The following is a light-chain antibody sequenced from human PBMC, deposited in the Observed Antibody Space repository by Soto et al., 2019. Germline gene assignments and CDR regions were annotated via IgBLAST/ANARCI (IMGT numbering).Light chain of an antibody. J-gene: IGLJ2*01. V-gene: IGLV3-9*01. CDR2: RDT. CDR3: QQFNSWPLT. CDR1: NIGSKS. Sequence: SYELTQPLSVSVAPGQTAGITCGGDNIGSKSVHWYQHKPGQAPVLIIYRDTNRPSGIPERFSGSNSGNTATLTISRVQAGDEADYYCQQFNSWPLTFGGGTK.